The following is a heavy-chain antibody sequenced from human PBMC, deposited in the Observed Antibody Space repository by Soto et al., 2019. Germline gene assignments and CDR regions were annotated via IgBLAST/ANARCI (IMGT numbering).Heavy chain of an antibody. CDR3: AKDLEYSSSSSLDY. CDR2: ISGSGGST. CDR1: GFTFSSYA. J-gene: IGHJ4*02. Sequence: PGGSLRLSCAASGFTFSSYAMSWVRQAPGKGLEWVSAISGSGGSTYYADSVKGQFTISRDNSKNTLHLQMNSLRAEDTAVYYCAKDLEYSSSSSLDYWGQGTLVTVSS. V-gene: IGHV3-23*01. D-gene: IGHD6-6*01.